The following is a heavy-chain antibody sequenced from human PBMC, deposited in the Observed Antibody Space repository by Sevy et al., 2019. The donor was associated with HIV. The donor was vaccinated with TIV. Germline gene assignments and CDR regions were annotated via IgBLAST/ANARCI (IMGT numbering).Heavy chain of an antibody. CDR3: ARSGGYSDYGMDV. CDR2: VGPAGDP. J-gene: IGHJ6*02. Sequence: GGSLRLSCVASGFTFSSYDMHWVRQVTGKGLEWVSGVGPAGDPFYPGSVKGRFPISRENAKNSFYLQMNSLRAGDTAVYYCARSGGYSDYGMDVWGQGTTVTVSS. V-gene: IGHV3-13*05. CDR1: GFTFSSYD. D-gene: IGHD5-12*01.